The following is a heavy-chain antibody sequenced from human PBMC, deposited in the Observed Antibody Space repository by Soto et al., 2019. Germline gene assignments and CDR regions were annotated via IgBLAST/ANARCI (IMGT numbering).Heavy chain of an antibody. V-gene: IGHV3-23*01. CDR3: AIDPGLYDYVCETYRYIDN. D-gene: IGHD3-16*02. CDR1: GITFGNYA. Sequence: GWSLRLSCTASGITFGNYAMSWVRQAPRKGLEWVSSISTSGGRPYYADSVKGRFTISRDNSKNTLYLQMNSLRVEDTAVYYCAIDPGLYDYVCETYRYIDNWGQGTLVTVSS. J-gene: IGHJ4*02. CDR2: ISTSGGRP.